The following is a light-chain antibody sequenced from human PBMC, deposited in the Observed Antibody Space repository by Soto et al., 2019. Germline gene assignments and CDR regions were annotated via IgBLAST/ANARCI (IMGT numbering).Light chain of an antibody. CDR3: SSYGGSNNVV. V-gene: IGLV2-8*01. CDR1: SSDVGGYNF. CDR2: EVS. J-gene: IGLJ2*01. Sequence: QSVLAQPPSASGSPGQSVTISCTGTSSDVGGYNFVSWFQQHPGKAPKLMIYEVSNRPSGVPDRFSGSKSGNTASLTVSGLQAEDEADYYCSSYGGSNNVVFGGGTKLTVL.